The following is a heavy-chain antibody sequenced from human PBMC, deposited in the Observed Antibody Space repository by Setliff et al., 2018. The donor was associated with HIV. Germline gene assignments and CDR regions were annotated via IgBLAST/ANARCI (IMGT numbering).Heavy chain of an antibody. CDR2: IHTSGST. J-gene: IGHJ4*02. D-gene: IGHD3-22*01. Sequence: SETLSLTCTVSGGSISSGTYYWSWIRQPAGKGLEWIGRIHTSGSTNYNPSLKSRVSISVDASKNHFSLKLSAVTAADTAVYFCARGGPDYYDYPYFDSWGQGTLVTVSS. CDR3: ARGGPDYYDYPYFDS. V-gene: IGHV4-61*02. CDR1: GGSISSGTYY.